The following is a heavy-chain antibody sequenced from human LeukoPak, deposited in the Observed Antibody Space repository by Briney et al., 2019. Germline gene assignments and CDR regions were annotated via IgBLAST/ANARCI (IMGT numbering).Heavy chain of an antibody. V-gene: IGHV3-64D*09. CDR1: GFPFSSYA. J-gene: IGHJ6*01. CDR3: VRGYSFGPYGMDV. D-gene: IGHD2-15*01. CDR2: ISDSGGST. Sequence: GGSRRLSCSASGFPFSSYAMHWVRQAPGKGLKYISGISDSGGSTYYADSVKGRFTISRDNSKNTLYLQMSSLRAEDTAVYFCVRGYSFGPYGMDVWGQGTTVTVSS.